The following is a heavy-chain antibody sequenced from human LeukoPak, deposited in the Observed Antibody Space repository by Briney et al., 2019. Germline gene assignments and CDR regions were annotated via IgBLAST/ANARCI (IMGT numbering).Heavy chain of an antibody. D-gene: IGHD3-22*01. Sequence: GESLKISCKGSGYSFTSYWIGWVRQMPGKGLEWMGIIYPGDSDTRYSPSFQGQVTISADKSISTAYLQWSSLKASDTAMYYCARLPYDSSGYRPNYNWFDPWGQGILVTVSS. CDR1: GYSFTSYW. V-gene: IGHV5-51*01. CDR2: IYPGDSDT. J-gene: IGHJ5*02. CDR3: ARLPYDSSGYRPNYNWFDP.